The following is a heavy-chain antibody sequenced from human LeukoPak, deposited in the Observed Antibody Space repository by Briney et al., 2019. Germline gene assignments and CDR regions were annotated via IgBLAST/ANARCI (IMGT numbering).Heavy chain of an antibody. V-gene: IGHV3-23*01. CDR3: AKDQARGSSGWATPVDY. Sequence: TGGSLRLSCAASGFTFSSYAMSWVRQAPGKGLEWVSAISGSGGSTYYADSVKGRFTISRDNSKNTLYLQMNSLRAEDTAVYYCAKDQARGSSGWATPVDYWGQGTLVTVSS. D-gene: IGHD6-19*01. CDR1: GFTFSSYA. CDR2: ISGSGGST. J-gene: IGHJ4*02.